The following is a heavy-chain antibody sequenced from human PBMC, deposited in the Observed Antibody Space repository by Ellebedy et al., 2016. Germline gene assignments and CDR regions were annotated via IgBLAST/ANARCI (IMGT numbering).Heavy chain of an antibody. J-gene: IGHJ6*03. Sequence: ASVKVSCXASGYTFTSYGISWVRQAPGQGLEWMGWISAYNGNTNYAQKLQGRVTITADESTSTAYMELSSLRSEDTAVYYCARSRYNWNDRLYYYYYYMDVWGKGTTVTVSS. CDR2: ISAYNGNT. CDR3: ARSRYNWNDRLYYYYYYMDV. CDR1: GYTFTSYG. V-gene: IGHV1-18*01. D-gene: IGHD1-20*01.